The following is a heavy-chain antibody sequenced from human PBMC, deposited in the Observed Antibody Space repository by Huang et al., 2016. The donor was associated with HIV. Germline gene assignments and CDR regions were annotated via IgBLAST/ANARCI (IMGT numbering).Heavy chain of an antibody. CDR2: IITIFGTP. Sequence: QVQLVQSGAEVKKPGSSVKVSCRASGGTFSGCGISWVRQAPGQGLEWMGGIITIFGTPNYAQKCHGRVTITADESTSTAYMELSSLRSEDTAVYYCARWEAAADNNWFDPWGQGTLVTVSS. CDR3: ARWEAAADNNWFDP. D-gene: IGHD6-13*01. J-gene: IGHJ5*02. V-gene: IGHV1-69*01. CDR1: GGTFSGCG.